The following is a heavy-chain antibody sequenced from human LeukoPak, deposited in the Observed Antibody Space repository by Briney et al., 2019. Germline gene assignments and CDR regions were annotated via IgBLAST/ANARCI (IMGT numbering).Heavy chain of an antibody. V-gene: IGHV3-23*01. CDR2: INDSGDIT. CDR3: AKAGWFGELLPFDY. CDR1: GLTFNIYA. J-gene: IGHJ4*02. Sequence: GGSLRLSCAASGLTFNIYAMSWVRQAPGKGLEWVSSINDSGDITNYADSVKGRFTIARDDSKNTVYLQMNSLRAEDTAVYYCAKAGWFGELLPFDYWGQGTLVTVSS. D-gene: IGHD3-10*01.